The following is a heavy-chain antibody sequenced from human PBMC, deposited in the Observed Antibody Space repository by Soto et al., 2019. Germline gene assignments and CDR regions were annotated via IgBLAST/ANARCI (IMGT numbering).Heavy chain of an antibody. CDR1: GFTFRTYG. CDR3: ARDGCNGGACLVDP. CDR2: IWHDGSKT. V-gene: IGHV3-33*01. Sequence: QVQLVESGGGVVQPGGSLRLSCAASGFTFRTYGFLWIRQAPVKGLEWVAVIWHDGSKTYYADSVRGRFTISRDDSKNTLYLQMNGLRAEDTAMYYCARDGCNGGACLVDPWGQGTLVTVSS. J-gene: IGHJ5*02. D-gene: IGHD2-15*01.